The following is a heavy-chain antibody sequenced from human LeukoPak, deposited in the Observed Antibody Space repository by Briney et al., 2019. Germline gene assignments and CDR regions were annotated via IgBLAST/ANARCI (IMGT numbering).Heavy chain of an antibody. D-gene: IGHD2-21*02. CDR2: ISSSSSYI. V-gene: IGHV3-21*01. Sequence: GGSLRLSCAASGFTFSSYSMNWVRQAPGKGLEWVSSISSSSSYIYYADSVKGRFTISRDNAKNSLYLQMNSLRAEDTAVYYCARATIDRLGGDSPYYYYYGMDVWGQGTLVTVSS. J-gene: IGHJ6*02. CDR1: GFTFSSYS. CDR3: ARATIDRLGGDSPYYYYYGMDV.